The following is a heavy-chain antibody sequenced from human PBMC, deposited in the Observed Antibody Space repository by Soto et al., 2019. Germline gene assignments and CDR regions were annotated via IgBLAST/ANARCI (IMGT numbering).Heavy chain of an antibody. Sequence: ASVKVSCKASGYTFTSYPMHWVRQAPGQGLEWMGWINAVNGDTKYSQKFQGRVTITRDTSAITAYMGLSNLRPQQTAVYSCVRDWANYASSGLGDYWGQGTLVTVSP. V-gene: IGHV1-3*01. CDR2: INAVNGDT. D-gene: IGHD3-22*01. CDR3: VRDWANYASSGLGDY. J-gene: IGHJ4*02. CDR1: GYTFTSYP.